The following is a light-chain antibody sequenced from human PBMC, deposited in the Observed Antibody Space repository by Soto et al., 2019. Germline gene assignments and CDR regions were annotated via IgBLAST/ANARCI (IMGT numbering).Light chain of an antibody. Sequence: CASSTGAVTSGYYPNWFQQKPGQAPRALIYSTNNKHSWTPARFSGSLLGDKAALTLSGVQPEDEAEYYCLLYYGGAYVFGTGTKVTVL. V-gene: IGLV7-43*01. CDR1: TGAVTSGYY. CDR3: LLYYGGAYV. CDR2: STN. J-gene: IGLJ1*01.